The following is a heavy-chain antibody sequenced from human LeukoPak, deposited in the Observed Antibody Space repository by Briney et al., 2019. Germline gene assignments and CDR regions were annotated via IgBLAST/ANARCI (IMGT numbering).Heavy chain of an antibody. V-gene: IGHV1-69*13. Sequence: GASVKVSCKVSGGTFSNYAISWVRQAPGQGLEWMGGIIPIFSTANSAQKFQGRVTITADESTSTAYMELSSLRSDDTAVYYCARAPFSSIEARPGEYHCYGLDVWSQGTTVTVSS. J-gene: IGHJ6*02. CDR1: GGTFSNYA. CDR2: IIPIFSTA. CDR3: ARAPFSSIEARPGEYHCYGLDV. D-gene: IGHD6-6*01.